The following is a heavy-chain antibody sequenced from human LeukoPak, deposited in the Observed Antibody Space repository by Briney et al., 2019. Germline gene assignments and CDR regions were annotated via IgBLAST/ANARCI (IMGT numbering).Heavy chain of an antibody. J-gene: IGHJ4*02. CDR1: GYTFTSYV. CDR3: ASTTYYDNSGYLSY. V-gene: IGHV1-18*01. D-gene: IGHD3-22*01. Sequence: ASVKVSCKASGYTFTSYVISWVRQAPGRGLEWMGWISAYNGNTIYAQKLQGRVTMTTDTSTSTAYMELRSLRSDDTAVYYCASTTYYDNSGYLSYWGQGTLVTVSS. CDR2: ISAYNGNT.